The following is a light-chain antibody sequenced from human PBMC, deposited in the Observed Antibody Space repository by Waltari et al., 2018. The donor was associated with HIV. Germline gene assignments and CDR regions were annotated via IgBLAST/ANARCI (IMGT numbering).Light chain of an antibody. CDR1: SSNIGAGYD. CDR2: GNS. CDR3: QSYDSSLSGSNVV. Sequence: VSGAPGQRVTISCTGSSSNIGAGYDVHWYQQLPGTAPKLLIYGNSNRPSGVPDRFSGSKSGTSASLAITGLQAEDEADYYCQSYDSSLSGSNVVFGGGTKLTVL. J-gene: IGLJ2*01. V-gene: IGLV1-40*01.